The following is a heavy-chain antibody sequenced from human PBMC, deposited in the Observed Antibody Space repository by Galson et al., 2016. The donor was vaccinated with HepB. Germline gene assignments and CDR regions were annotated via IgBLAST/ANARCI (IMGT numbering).Heavy chain of an antibody. Sequence: QSGAEVKKPGESLRISCKGSGYSFTSYYINWVRQMPGKGLEWMGNIGPSDSYTTYRPSFQGHVTIPADKSTPTAYLEWSSLKASDTAMYYCARRTGFGARFDYWGQGTLVTVST. V-gene: IGHV5-10-1*01. CDR1: GYSFTSYY. CDR3: ARRTGFGARFDY. D-gene: IGHD3-10*01. CDR2: IGPSDSYT. J-gene: IGHJ4*02.